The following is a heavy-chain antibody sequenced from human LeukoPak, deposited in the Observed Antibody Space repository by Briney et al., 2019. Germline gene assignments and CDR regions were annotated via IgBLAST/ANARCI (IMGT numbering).Heavy chain of an antibody. CDR3: ASNPRLDDYYYYYYMDV. J-gene: IGHJ6*03. Sequence: SVKVSCKASGGTFSSYAISWVRQAPGQGLEWMGGIIPIFGTANYAQKFQGRVTITTDESTSTAYMELSNLRSEDTAVYYCASNPRLDDYYYYYYMDVWGKGTTVTVSS. CDR2: IIPIFGTA. CDR1: GGTFSSYA. V-gene: IGHV1-69*05. D-gene: IGHD3-16*01.